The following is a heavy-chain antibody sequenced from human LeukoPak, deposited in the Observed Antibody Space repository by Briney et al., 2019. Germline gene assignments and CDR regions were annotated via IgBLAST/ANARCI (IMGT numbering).Heavy chain of an antibody. D-gene: IGHD3-22*01. CDR1: GFTFSSYW. V-gene: IGHV3-7*04. CDR2: IKEDGSEK. CDR3: ARHYYDNSKWFDY. Sequence: GGSLRLSCAASGFTFSSYWMSWVRQAPGKGLEWVANIKEDGSEKYYVGSVKGRFTISRDNAEDSLFLQMYSLRAEDTAVYYCARHYYDNSKWFDYWGQGTLVTVSS. J-gene: IGHJ4*02.